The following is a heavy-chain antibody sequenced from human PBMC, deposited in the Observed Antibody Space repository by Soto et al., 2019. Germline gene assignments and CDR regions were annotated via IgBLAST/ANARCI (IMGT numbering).Heavy chain of an antibody. CDR1: GFTFSSYS. CDR3: ARLIYYDSSGYYFRAFDY. J-gene: IGHJ4*02. Sequence: GGSLRLSCAASGFTFSSYSMNWVRQAPGKGLEWVSYISSSSSTIYYADSVKGPFTISRDNAKNSLYLQMNSLRDEDKAVYYCARLIYYDSSGYYFRAFDYWGQGTLVTVSS. D-gene: IGHD3-22*01. CDR2: ISSSSSTI. V-gene: IGHV3-48*02.